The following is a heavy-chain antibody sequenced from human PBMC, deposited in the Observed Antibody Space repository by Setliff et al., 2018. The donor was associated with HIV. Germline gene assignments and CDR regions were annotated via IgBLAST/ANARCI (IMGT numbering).Heavy chain of an antibody. V-gene: IGHV3-74*01. Sequence: GGSLRLSCAASGFTFSRYGMHWVRQAPGKGLVWVSRIKPDGSSTNYADSVKGRFTISRDNVKNTLYLQMNSLRAEDTGIYYCVRDDSYGTILYYYNGMDVWGQGTTVTVSS. D-gene: IGHD5-18*01. CDR3: VRDDSYGTILYYYNGMDV. J-gene: IGHJ6*02. CDR2: IKPDGSST. CDR1: GFTFSRYG.